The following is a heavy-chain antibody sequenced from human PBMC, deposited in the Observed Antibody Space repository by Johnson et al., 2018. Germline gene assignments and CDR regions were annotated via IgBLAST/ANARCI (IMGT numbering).Heavy chain of an antibody. CDR3: AKERTAWALHD. V-gene: IGHV3-43*01. CDR2: ITWAGGSI. Sequence: EVQLVESGGAVVQPGGSLRLTCEASGFTFDDYIMHWVRQPPGKGLEWVSLITWAGGSIYYADSVKGRFLVSRDNSKSSLYLQMNSLQHADPACYYCAKERTAWALHDWGQGTLVTVS. D-gene: IGHD7-27*01. CDR1: GFTFDDYI. J-gene: IGHJ4*02.